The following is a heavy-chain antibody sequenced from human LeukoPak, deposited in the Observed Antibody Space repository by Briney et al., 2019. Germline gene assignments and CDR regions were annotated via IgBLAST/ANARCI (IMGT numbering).Heavy chain of an antibody. D-gene: IGHD3-10*01. J-gene: IGHJ6*02. V-gene: IGHV3-33*08. CDR1: GFTFSSYA. CDR2: IWYDGSNK. Sequence: GRSLRLSCAASGFTFSSYAMHWVRQAPGKGLEWVAVIWYDGSNKYYADSVKGRFTISRDNSKNTLYLQMNSLRAEDTAVYYCARDNYYGSGSYYTYYYYYGMDVWGQGTTVTVSS. CDR3: ARDNYYGSGSYYTYYYYYGMDV.